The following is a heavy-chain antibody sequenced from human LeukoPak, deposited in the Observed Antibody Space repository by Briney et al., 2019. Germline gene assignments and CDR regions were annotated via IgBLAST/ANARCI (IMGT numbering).Heavy chain of an antibody. CDR1: GFTVSSNY. CDR3: ARDRYYYDSSGYLNYYYGMDV. J-gene: IGHJ6*02. D-gene: IGHD3-22*01. Sequence: GGSLRLSCAASGFTVSSNYMSWVRQAPGKGLEWVSVIYSGGSTYYADSVKGRFTISRHNSKNTLYLQMNSLRAEDTAVYYCARDRYYYDSSGYLNYYYGMDVWGQGTTVTVSS. CDR2: IYSGGST. V-gene: IGHV3-53*04.